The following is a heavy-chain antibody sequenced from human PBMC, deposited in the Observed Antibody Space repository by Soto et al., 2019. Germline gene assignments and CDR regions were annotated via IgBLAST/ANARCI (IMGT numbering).Heavy chain of an antibody. CDR2: IYCDDSK. V-gene: IGHV2-5*02. CDR3: VHKLEGGVALGY. CDR1: GFALSTSGVG. Sequence: QITLKESGPTLVKPTQTLTLTCNFSGFALSTSGVGVGWIRQPPGKALEWLAVIYCDDSKHYSPSLKSRLTFPKDTSKNQVVLTMTSMDPVDTATYYCVHKLEGGVALGYWGQGTLGTVS. J-gene: IGHJ4*02. D-gene: IGHD7-27*01.